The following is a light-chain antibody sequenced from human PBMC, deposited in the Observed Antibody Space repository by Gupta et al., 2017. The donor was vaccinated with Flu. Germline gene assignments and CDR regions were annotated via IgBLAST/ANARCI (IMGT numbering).Light chain of an antibody. V-gene: IGLV4-60*03. J-gene: IGLJ2*01. CDR1: SEHSSNI. CDR2: VEGSGSY. CDR3: ETWDTNTRI. Sequence: QPVLTQSSSASASLGSSVKLTCTLTSEHSSNIIAWHQQQPGKAPRFLMKVEGSGSYDKGSAAPDRFSASTSGADCYLTISNLQAEDEDDYYCETWDTNTRIYGGGTKLTVL.